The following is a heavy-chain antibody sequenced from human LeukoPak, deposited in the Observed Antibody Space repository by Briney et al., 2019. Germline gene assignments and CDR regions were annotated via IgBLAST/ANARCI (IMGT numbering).Heavy chain of an antibody. V-gene: IGHV1-69*13. CDR1: GGTFSSNA. CDR2: IIPIFGTP. Sequence: ASVKVSCKASGGTFSSNAISWVRQAPGQGLEWMGGIIPIFGTPNYAQKFQGRVTITADESTNTAYMELSSLRSEDTAVYYCASLTTLDYYYGMDVWGQGTTVTVSS. CDR3: ASLTTLDYYYGMDV. J-gene: IGHJ6*02. D-gene: IGHD4-23*01.